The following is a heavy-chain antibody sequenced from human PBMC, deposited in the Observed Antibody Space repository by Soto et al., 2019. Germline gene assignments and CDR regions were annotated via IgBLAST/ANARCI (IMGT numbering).Heavy chain of an antibody. J-gene: IGHJ4*02. Sequence: QVQLVESGGGVVQPGRSLRLSCAASGFTFSDYALHWVRQAPGKGLEWVTVISSDGSNRYYADSVKGQFTISRDNSKNTLYLQMNSLRVEDTAIYICAHLAGLSHTDDFWGQGTPVTVSS. CDR2: ISSDGSNR. CDR1: GFTFSDYA. D-gene: IGHD5-18*01. V-gene: IGHV3-30-3*01. CDR3: AHLAGLSHTDDF.